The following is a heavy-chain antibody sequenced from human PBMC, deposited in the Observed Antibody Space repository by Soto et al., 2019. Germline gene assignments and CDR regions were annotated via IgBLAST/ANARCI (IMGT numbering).Heavy chain of an antibody. D-gene: IGHD2-21*01. Sequence: EVQLLESGGGLVQPGGSLRLSCAASGFTFSSYSMSWVRQAPGKGLEWVSAISGSGGSTYYADSVKGRFTISRDNSKNTLYLQMNSLRAEDTAVYYCANQCCGEGGDFDYWGQGTLVTVSS. CDR2: ISGSGGST. CDR3: ANQCCGEGGDFDY. V-gene: IGHV3-23*01. J-gene: IGHJ4*02. CDR1: GFTFSSYS.